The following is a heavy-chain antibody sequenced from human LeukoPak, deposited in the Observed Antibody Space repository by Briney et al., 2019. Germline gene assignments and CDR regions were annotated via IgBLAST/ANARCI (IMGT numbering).Heavy chain of an antibody. CDR3: ARDHIVVVTAIGAFDI. Sequence: SGGSLRLSCAASGFTFSSYSMNWVRQAPGKGLEWVSSISSSSSYIYYADSVKGRFTISRDNAKNSLYLQMNSLRAEDTAVYYCARDHIVVVTAIGAFDIWGQGTMVTVSS. V-gene: IGHV3-21*01. J-gene: IGHJ3*02. CDR2: ISSSSSYI. CDR1: GFTFSSYS. D-gene: IGHD2-21*02.